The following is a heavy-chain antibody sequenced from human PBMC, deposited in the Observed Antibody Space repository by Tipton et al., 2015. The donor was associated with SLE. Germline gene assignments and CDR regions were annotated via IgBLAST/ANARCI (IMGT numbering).Heavy chain of an antibody. D-gene: IGHD6-19*01. CDR2: INHSGST. V-gene: IGHV4-34*01. Sequence: TLSLTCAVSGYSISSGYYWSWIRQPPGKGLEWIGEINHSGSTNYNPSLKSRVTISVDTSKNQFSLKLSSVTAADTAVYYCAREVRAVAGLWSWGQGTLVTVSS. J-gene: IGHJ5*02. CDR3: AREVRAVAGLWS. CDR1: GYSISSGYY.